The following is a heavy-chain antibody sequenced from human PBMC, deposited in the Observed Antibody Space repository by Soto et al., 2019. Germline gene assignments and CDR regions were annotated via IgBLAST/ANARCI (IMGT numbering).Heavy chain of an antibody. J-gene: IGHJ4*02. CDR3: ARRYRSAIDY. V-gene: IGHV4-59*08. Sequence: QVQLQESGAGLVKPSETLSLTCTVSGGTISSWYWSWIRQPPGKGLEWIGYIYYSGSTNCNPSLTSRVTISVDTSKNQFSLKLSSVTAADTAVYYCARRYRSAIDYWGQGTLVTVAS. CDR2: IYYSGST. D-gene: IGHD6-25*01. CDR1: GGTISSWY.